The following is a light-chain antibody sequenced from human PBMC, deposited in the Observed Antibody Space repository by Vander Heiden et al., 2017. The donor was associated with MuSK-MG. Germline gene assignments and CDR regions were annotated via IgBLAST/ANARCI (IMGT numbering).Light chain of an antibody. Sequence: EIVMTQSPATLSVSPGESATLSCRASQSVSSNLAWYQQKPGQAPRLLIYDASTRATGIPARFSGSGSGTEFTLTISSLQSEDFAVYSCQQYTNLRRHTVGQGTKVEIK. CDR1: QSVSSN. V-gene: IGKV3-15*01. CDR3: QQYTNLRRHT. J-gene: IGKJ2*01. CDR2: DAS.